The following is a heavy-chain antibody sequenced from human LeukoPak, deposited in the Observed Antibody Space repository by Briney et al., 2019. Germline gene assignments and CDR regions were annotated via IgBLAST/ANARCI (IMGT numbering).Heavy chain of an antibody. J-gene: IGHJ5*02. CDR2: IYYSGST. Sequence: PSETLSLTCTASGGSISSSSYYWGWIRQPPGKGLEWIGSIYYSGSTYYNPSLKSRVTISVDTSKNQFSLKLSSVTAADTAVYYCARHADIVVVPASRGDNWFDPWGQGTLVTVSS. CDR3: ARHADIVVVPASRGDNWFDP. D-gene: IGHD2-2*01. V-gene: IGHV4-39*01. CDR1: GGSISSSSYY.